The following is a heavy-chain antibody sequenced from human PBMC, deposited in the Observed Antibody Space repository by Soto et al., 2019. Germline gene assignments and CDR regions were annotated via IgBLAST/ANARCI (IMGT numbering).Heavy chain of an antibody. D-gene: IGHD2-21*02. V-gene: IGHV1-18*01. Sequence: QVQLVQSGAEVKKPGASVKVSCKASGYTFTSYGISWVRQAPGQGLEWMGWISAYNGNTNYAQKLQGRVTMTTATSTSTAYMELRSLRSDDTAVYYCARDGPNCGGDCYPADYYGMDVWGQGTTVTVSS. CDR2: ISAYNGNT. J-gene: IGHJ6*02. CDR3: ARDGPNCGGDCYPADYYGMDV. CDR1: GYTFTSYG.